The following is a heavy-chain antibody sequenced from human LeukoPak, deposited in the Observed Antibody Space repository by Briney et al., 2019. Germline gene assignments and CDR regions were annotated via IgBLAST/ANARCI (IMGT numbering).Heavy chain of an antibody. CDR2: ISAYNGNT. CDR1: GYTFTSYG. V-gene: IGHV1-18*01. D-gene: IGHD6-13*01. CDR3: AKDFQFRTAAGTGVDY. Sequence: ASVKVSCKASGYTFTSYGISWVRQAPGQGLEWMGWISAYNGNTNYAQKLQGRVTMTTDTSTSTAYMELRSLRSDDTAMYYCAKDFQFRTAAGTGVDYWGQGSLVTVSS. J-gene: IGHJ4*02.